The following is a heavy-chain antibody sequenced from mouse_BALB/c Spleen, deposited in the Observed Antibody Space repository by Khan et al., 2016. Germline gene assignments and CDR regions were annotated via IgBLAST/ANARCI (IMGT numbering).Heavy chain of an antibody. CDR2: IDPANGNT. J-gene: IGHJ2*01. D-gene: IGHD1-1*01. V-gene: IGHV14-3*02. CDR3: ARGYYGSSHVDY. CDR1: GFNIKDTY. Sequence: VQLQQSGAELVKPGASVKLSCTASGFNIKDTYMHWVKQRPEQGLEWIGRIDPANGNTKYDPKFQGKATITADTSSNTAYLQLSSLTAEDTADYYCARGYYGSSHVDYWGQGTTLTVSS.